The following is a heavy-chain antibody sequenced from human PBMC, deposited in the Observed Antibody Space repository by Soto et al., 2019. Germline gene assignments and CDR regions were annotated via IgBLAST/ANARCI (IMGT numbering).Heavy chain of an antibody. D-gene: IGHD3-10*01. J-gene: IGHJ5*02. CDR3: AKDRSTYYLVPPFDP. V-gene: IGHV3-23*01. CDR1: GFSFNIFA. Sequence: PGGSLRLSCAASGFSFNIFAMNWVRQAPGQGLEWVSGISGGGGSTYYADSVKGRFTISRDNSNNTLYLQMNSLRAEDTAVYYCAKDRSTYYLVPPFDPWGQGTLVTVSS. CDR2: ISGGGGST.